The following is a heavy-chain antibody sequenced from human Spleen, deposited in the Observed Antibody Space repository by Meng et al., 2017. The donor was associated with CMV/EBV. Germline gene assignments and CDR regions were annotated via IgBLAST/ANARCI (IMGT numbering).Heavy chain of an antibody. Sequence: GGSLRLSCAASGFTFSDYWMAWVRQTPGKGLEWVTNIKRDGSEKYYVDSVKGRFTGSRDNAKNSLYLQMRTLRAEATAVYYCVTYNADIVLGPFDIWGQGTVVTVSS. V-gene: IGHV3-7*01. D-gene: IGHD2-21*01. CDR3: VTYNADIVLGPFDI. J-gene: IGHJ3*02. CDR1: GFTFSDYW. CDR2: IKRDGSEK.